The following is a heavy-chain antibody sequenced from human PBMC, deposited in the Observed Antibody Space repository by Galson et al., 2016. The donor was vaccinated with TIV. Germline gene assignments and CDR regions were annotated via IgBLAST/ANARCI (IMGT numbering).Heavy chain of an antibody. Sequence: LRLSCAASGFTFSAYAMTWVRQAPGKGLEWVSVVSGNGVSTYYADSVKGRFVISRDNSKNMLYLQMNSLTVDDTAVYYCAKGAAWDTSMGWLGFWFDYWGQGTLVTVSS. CDR3: AKGAAWDTSMGWLGFWFDY. V-gene: IGHV3-23*01. CDR1: GFTFSAYA. D-gene: IGHD5-18*01. CDR2: VSGNGVST. J-gene: IGHJ4*02.